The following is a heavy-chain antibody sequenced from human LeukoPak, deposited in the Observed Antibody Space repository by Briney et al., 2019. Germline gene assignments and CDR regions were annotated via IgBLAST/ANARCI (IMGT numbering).Heavy chain of an antibody. CDR3: ARRLPPGAFDI. Sequence: SETLSLTCTVSGGSISSYYWSWIRQPPGKGLEWIGYIYYSGSTNYNPSLKSRVTTSVDTSKNQFSLKLSSVTAADTAVYYCARRLPPGAFDIWGQGTMVTVSS. CDR2: IYYSGST. V-gene: IGHV4-59*01. J-gene: IGHJ3*02. CDR1: GGSISSYY. D-gene: IGHD2-21*02.